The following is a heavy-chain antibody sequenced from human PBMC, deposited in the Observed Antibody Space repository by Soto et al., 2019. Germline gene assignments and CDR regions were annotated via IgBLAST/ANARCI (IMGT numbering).Heavy chain of an antibody. CDR1: GLTLTNAW. CDR3: ARIRIDGYTMYYFDY. CDR2: IKSKTDGGTT. D-gene: IGHD5-12*01. Sequence: GGSLRLSCAASGLTLTNAWMNWVRQAPGKGLEWVGRIKSKTDGGTTDYVAPVKGRFTISRDDSKNTLYLQMNSLKIEDTATYYCARIRIDGYTMYYFDYWGQGTLVTVSS. V-gene: IGHV3-15*07. J-gene: IGHJ4*02.